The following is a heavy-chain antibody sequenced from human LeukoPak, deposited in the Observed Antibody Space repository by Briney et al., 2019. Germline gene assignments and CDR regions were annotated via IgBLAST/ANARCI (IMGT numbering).Heavy chain of an antibody. J-gene: IGHJ4*02. CDR2: INSDGSST. D-gene: IGHD4-17*01. CDR1: GFTFRDCW. Sequence: GGSLRLSYAASGFTFRDCWMNWFRQAPGKGLVWVSGINSDGSSTNYADSVKGRFTISRDNAKNTLFLKMDSLKDEDTAVYYCGFTTVRALSPDYWGQGTLVTVSS. V-gene: IGHV3-74*01. CDR3: GFTTVRALSPDY.